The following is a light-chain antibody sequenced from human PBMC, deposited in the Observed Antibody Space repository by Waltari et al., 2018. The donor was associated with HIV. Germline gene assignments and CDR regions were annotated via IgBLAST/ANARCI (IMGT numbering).Light chain of an antibody. CDR2: DDS. V-gene: IGLV3-21*02. Sequence: SYVLTQPPSVPVALGQPARITCEGNKIGSQSVQWYQQSPGQAPALVVHDDSDRPSGIPERFSGSNSGNTATLTISRVEAGDEADYYCQVWHSNSDHVVFGGGTKLTVL. J-gene: IGLJ2*01. CDR3: QVWHSNSDHVV. CDR1: KIGSQS.